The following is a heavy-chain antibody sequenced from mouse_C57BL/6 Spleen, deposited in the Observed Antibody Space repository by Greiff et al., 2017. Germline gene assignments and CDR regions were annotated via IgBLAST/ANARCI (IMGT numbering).Heavy chain of an antibody. CDR3: ARFPSITTVVATDAMDY. J-gene: IGHJ4*01. CDR2: INPNNGGT. Sequence: VQLQQSGPELVKPGASVKIPCKASGYTFTDYNMDWVKQSHGKSLEWIGDINPNNGGTIYNQKFKGKATLTVDKSSSTAYMELRSLTSEDTAVYYCARFPSITTVVATDAMDYWGQGTSVTVSS. D-gene: IGHD1-1*01. V-gene: IGHV1-18*01. CDR1: GYTFTDYN.